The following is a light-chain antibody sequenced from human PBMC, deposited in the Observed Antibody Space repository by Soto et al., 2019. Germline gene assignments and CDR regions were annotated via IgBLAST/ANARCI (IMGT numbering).Light chain of an antibody. CDR3: RSYTSSTADVV. Sequence: QSALTQPASVSGSPGQSITISCTGTSSDVGVYNYVSWYQQHPGKAPKLMIYDVSNRPSGVSNRFSGSKTGNTASLTISGLQAEDEADYYCRSYTSSTADVVFGGGTKLTVL. CDR1: SSDVGVYNY. V-gene: IGLV2-14*01. CDR2: DVS. J-gene: IGLJ2*01.